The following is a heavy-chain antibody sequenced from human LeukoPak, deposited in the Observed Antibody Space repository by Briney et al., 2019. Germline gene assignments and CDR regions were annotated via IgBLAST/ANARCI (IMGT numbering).Heavy chain of an antibody. V-gene: IGHV1-69*04. D-gene: IGHD2-15*01. CDR2: IIPILGIA. Sequence: ASVKVSCKASGGTFSSYTISWVRQAPGQGLEWMGRIIPILGIANYAQKFQGRVTITADKSTSTAYMELSSLRSEDTAVYYCARDNGYCSCGSCYWNWFVRWGQGTLVTVSS. J-gene: IGHJ5*02. CDR3: ARDNGYCSCGSCYWNWFVR. CDR1: GGTFSSYT.